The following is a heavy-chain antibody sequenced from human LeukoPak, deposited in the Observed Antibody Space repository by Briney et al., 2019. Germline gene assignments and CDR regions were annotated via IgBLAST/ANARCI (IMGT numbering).Heavy chain of an antibody. Sequence: PSETLPLTCTVSGGSISSSFNYWAWIRQPPGKGLEWIGSIYESGSAYYNPSLKSRITMSVDTSENQFSLKLTSVTAADTAVYYCARVAVAKDIDYWGQGTLVTVSS. V-gene: IGHV4-39*01. D-gene: IGHD6-19*01. J-gene: IGHJ4*02. CDR1: GGSISSSFNY. CDR2: IYESGSA. CDR3: ARVAVAKDIDY.